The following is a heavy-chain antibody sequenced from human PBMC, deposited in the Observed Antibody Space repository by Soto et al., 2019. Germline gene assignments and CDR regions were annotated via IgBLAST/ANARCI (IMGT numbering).Heavy chain of an antibody. V-gene: IGHV3-30*18. CDR1: GFTFSSYG. D-gene: IGHD6-13*01. CDR3: AKYTSSWTAFDY. Sequence: QVQLVESGGGVVQPGRSLRLSCAASGFTFSSYGMHWVRQAPGKGLEWVAVVSYDGSNKNYADSVKGRFTISRDNSKNTLYLQMNSLRAEDTAVYYCAKYTSSWTAFDYWGQGTLVTVSS. J-gene: IGHJ4*02. CDR2: VSYDGSNK.